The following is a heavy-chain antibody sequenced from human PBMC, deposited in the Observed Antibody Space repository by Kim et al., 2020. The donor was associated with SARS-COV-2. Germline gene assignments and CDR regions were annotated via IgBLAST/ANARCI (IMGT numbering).Heavy chain of an antibody. V-gene: IGHV1-46*01. CDR2: INPSGGST. CDR1: GYTFTSYY. D-gene: IGHD6-6*01. CDR3: AREGPEYSSSSSHLVSWFDP. Sequence: ASVKVSCKASGYTFTSYYMHWVRQAPGQGLEWMGIINPSGGSTSYAQKFQGRVTMTRDTSTSTVYMELNSLRSEDTAVYYCAREGPEYSSSSSHLVSWFDPWGQGTLVTVSS. J-gene: IGHJ5*02.